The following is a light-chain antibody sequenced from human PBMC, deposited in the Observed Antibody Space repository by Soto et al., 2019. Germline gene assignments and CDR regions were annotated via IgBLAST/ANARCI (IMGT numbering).Light chain of an antibody. V-gene: IGLV3-1*01. CDR3: QAWDNSLL. Sequence: SYELTQPPSVSVSRGQTASITCSGDKLGDKYACWYQQKPGESPVLVIYQDSKRPSGIPERFSGSNSGNTATLTISGTQATDEADYYCQAWDNSLLFGGGTKLTVL. J-gene: IGLJ2*01. CDR1: KLGDKY. CDR2: QDS.